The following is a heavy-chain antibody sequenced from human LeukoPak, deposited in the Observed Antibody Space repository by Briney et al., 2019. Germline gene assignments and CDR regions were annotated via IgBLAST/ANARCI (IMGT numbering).Heavy chain of an antibody. V-gene: IGHV4-4*02. Sequence: SETLSLTCGVSGGSISSTNWWSGVRQPPGQGLEWIGEISLSGLTNYNPSLKSRVTMSLDKSKNHLSLNLTSVTAADTAVYYCSRESGAFSPFGYWGQGTLVTVSS. D-gene: IGHD1-26*01. J-gene: IGHJ4*02. CDR1: GGSISSTNW. CDR2: ISLSGLT. CDR3: SRESGAFSPFGY.